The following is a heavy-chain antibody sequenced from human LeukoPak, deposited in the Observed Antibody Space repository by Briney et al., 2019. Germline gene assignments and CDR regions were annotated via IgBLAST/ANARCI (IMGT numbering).Heavy chain of an antibody. D-gene: IGHD1-26*01. J-gene: IGHJ4*02. CDR3: ARHSGSYYELHFDY. Sequence: GGSLRLSCAASGFTFSTYAMSWVRQTPGKGLEWVSVISGGGVITYYADSVKGRFTISRDNSENTVYLQMNSLRAEDTAVYYCARHSGSYYELHFDYWGQGTLVTVSS. CDR1: GFTFSTYA. CDR2: ISGGGVIT. V-gene: IGHV3-23*01.